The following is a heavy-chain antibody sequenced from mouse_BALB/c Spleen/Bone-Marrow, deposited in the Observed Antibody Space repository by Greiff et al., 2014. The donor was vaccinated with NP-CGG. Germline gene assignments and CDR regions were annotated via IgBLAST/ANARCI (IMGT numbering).Heavy chain of an antibody. CDR1: GFTFSTYG. CDR3: TRQGNWDHYAMDY. Sequence: DVKLVESGGDLVKPGGSLKLSCAASGFTFSTYGMSWVRQTPDKRLEWVATISSGGGYTYYPDSVKGRFTISRENAKNTLYLQMSSLKSEDTAMYYCTRQGNWDHYAMDYRGQGTSVTVSS. V-gene: IGHV5-6*02. J-gene: IGHJ4*01. CDR2: ISSGGGYT. D-gene: IGHD4-1*01.